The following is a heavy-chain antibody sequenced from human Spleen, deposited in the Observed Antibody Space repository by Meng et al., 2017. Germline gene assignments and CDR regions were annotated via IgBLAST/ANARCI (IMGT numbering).Heavy chain of an antibody. V-gene: IGHV1-2*06. Sequence: QVKRVQAGAEVKKPGASVKVSCKPSGYTFPDYWLHWVRRAPGQGLEWMGRINPKSGDTHYAQRFQGRVTMTGDTSISTAYMELSGLRSDDTAMYYCARDEDISAAGKLFGDYWGQGTLVTVSS. CDR3: ARDEDISAAGKLFGDY. D-gene: IGHD6-13*01. CDR2: INPKSGDT. CDR1: GYTFPDYW. J-gene: IGHJ4*02.